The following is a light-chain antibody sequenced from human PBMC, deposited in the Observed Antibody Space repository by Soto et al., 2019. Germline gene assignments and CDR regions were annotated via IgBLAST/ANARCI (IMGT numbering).Light chain of an antibody. V-gene: IGKV1-17*03. CDR1: QGIRTY. Sequence: DIQMTQSPSAMSASVGDRVTITCRASQGIRTYLVWFQQTPGKVPKRLIYAASSLENGVPARFSGSGSGTEFTLTISILQPEDFATYYCLQHNSYPHPFGQGTKLEIK. CDR2: AAS. CDR3: LQHNSYPHP. J-gene: IGKJ2*01.